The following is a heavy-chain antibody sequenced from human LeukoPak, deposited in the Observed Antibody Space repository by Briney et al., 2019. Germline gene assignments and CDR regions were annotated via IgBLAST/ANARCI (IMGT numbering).Heavy chain of an antibody. J-gene: IGHJ4*02. CDR2: IYYSGST. CDR3: ARLYYDSSGYYQICYFDS. Sequence: SETLSLTCTVSGGSISSSSYYWGWIRQPPGKGLEWIGSIYYSGSTYYNPSLKSRVTISVDTSKNQFSLNLSSVTAADTAVYYCARLYYDSSGYYQICYFDSWGQETLVTVS. D-gene: IGHD3-22*01. CDR1: GGSISSSSYY. V-gene: IGHV4-39*01.